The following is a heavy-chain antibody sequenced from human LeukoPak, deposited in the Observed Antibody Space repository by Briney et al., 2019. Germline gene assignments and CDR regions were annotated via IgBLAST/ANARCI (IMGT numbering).Heavy chain of an antibody. CDR2: INPNTGGT. D-gene: IGHD6-13*01. CDR3: ARGRRYSSSWSYYYGMDV. J-gene: IGHJ6*02. V-gene: IGHV1-2*02. CDR1: GYTFSGNY. Sequence: ASVKVSCKASGYTFSGNYIQWVRQAPGQGLEWMGWINPNTGGTNYAQKFQGRVTMTRDTSISTAYMELSRLTSDDTAIYYCARGRRYSSSWSYYYGMDVWGQGTTVTVSS.